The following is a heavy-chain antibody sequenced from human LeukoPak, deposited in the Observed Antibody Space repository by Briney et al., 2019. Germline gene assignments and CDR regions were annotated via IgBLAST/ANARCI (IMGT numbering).Heavy chain of an antibody. Sequence: GGSLRLSCAASGFTFSDYCMSWIRQAPGKGLEWVSYISSSSSNRNYADSVKGRFTISRDNAKNSLYLQMNSLRAEDTAVYYCARAQYYLDSWGQGTLVTVSS. CDR1: GFTFSDYC. CDR2: ISSSSSNR. V-gene: IGHV3-11*06. CDR3: ARAQYYLDS. J-gene: IGHJ4*02.